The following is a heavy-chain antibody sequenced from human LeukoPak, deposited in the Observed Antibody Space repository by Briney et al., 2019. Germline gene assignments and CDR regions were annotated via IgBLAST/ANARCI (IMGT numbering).Heavy chain of an antibody. V-gene: IGHV1-8*02. CDR3: ARGRFRWELEIRDFDY. J-gene: IGHJ4*02. CDR2: MNPNSGNT. D-gene: IGHD1-26*01. Sequence: ASVKVSCKASGYTFTSYGISWVRQATGQGLEWMGWMNPNSGNTGYAQKFQGRVTMTRDTSISTAYMELSSLRSGDTAVYYCARGRFRWELEIRDFDYWGQGTLVTVSS. CDR1: GYTFTSYG.